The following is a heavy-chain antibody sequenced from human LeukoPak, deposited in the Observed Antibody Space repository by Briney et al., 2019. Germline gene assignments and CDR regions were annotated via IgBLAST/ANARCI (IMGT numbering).Heavy chain of an antibody. V-gene: IGHV4-39*07. Sequence: SETLSLTCTVSGGSISSSSYYWGWIRQPPGKGLEWIGSIYYSGSTYYNPSLKSRVTISVDTSKNQFSLKLSSVTAADTAVYYCARDGYSSGWHPRGYYYYDMDVWGQGTTVTVSS. CDR2: IYYSGST. J-gene: IGHJ6*02. CDR1: GGSISSSSYY. D-gene: IGHD6-19*01. CDR3: ARDGYSSGWHPRGYYYYDMDV.